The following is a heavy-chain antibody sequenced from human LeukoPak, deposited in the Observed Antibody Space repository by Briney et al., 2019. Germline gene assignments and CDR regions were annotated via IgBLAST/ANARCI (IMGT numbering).Heavy chain of an antibody. D-gene: IGHD1-26*01. V-gene: IGHV4-59*01. Sequence: TSETLSLTCTVSGGSISTYYWSWIRQPPGKGLEWIGYISYTGNTNYNPSLKSRDTISVDTSKNQFSLKLSSVTAADTAVYYCARGSGSYQGDFDYWGQGTLVTVSS. CDR2: ISYTGNT. CDR1: GGSISTYY. CDR3: ARGSGSYQGDFDY. J-gene: IGHJ4*02.